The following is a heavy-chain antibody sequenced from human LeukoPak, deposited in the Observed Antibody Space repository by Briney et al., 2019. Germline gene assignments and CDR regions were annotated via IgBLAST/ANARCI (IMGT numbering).Heavy chain of an antibody. CDR3: AKDPYSYGSYFDY. J-gene: IGHJ4*02. D-gene: IGHD5-18*01. CDR2: IWYDGRDK. Sequence: PGGSLRLSCAASGFTFSSYSMNWVRQAPGKGLEWVAFIWYDGRDKYYADSVKGRFTISRDNSKNTLYLQMNSLRAEDTAIYYCAKDPYSYGSYFDYWGQGTLVTVSS. CDR1: GFTFSSYS. V-gene: IGHV3-30*02.